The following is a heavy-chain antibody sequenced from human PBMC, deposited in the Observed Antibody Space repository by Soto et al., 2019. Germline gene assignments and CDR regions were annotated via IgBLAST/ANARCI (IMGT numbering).Heavy chain of an antibody. CDR1: CGSISNDY. V-gene: IGHV4-59*08. Sequence: PSETLSLTCTVSCGSISNDYWSWIRQPPGKGLEWIGYIHYSGNTKYNPSLKSRVTISADTSKNQFSLKLSSVTAADTAVYYCARGHYDFWSGYSATIDYWGQGTLVTVSS. D-gene: IGHD3-3*01. CDR2: IHYSGNT. J-gene: IGHJ4*02. CDR3: ARGHYDFWSGYSATIDY.